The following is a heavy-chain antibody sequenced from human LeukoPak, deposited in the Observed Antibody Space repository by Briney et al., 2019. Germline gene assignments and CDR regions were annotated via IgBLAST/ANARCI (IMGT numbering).Heavy chain of an antibody. V-gene: IGHV1-18*01. Sequence: ASVKVSFKSSGYTFTSYGISWVRQAPGQGLESMGWISAYNGNTNYAQKLQGRVTMTTDTSTSTAYMELRSLRSDDTAVYYCATTYYDILTGYYRSNWFDPWGQGTLVTVSS. D-gene: IGHD3-9*01. CDR2: ISAYNGNT. CDR3: ATTYYDILTGYYRSNWFDP. J-gene: IGHJ5*02. CDR1: GYTFTSYG.